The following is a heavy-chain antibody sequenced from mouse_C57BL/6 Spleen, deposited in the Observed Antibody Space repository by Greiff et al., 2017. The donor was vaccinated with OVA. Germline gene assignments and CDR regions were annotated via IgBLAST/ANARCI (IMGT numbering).Heavy chain of an antibody. Sequence: VQLQQPGAELVRPGSSVKLSCKASGYTFTSYWMHWVKQRPIQGLEWIGNIDPSDSETHYNQKFKDKATLTVDKSSSTAYMQLSSLTSEDSAVYYCARRLANWDYFDYWGQGTTLTVSS. CDR3: ARRLANWDYFDY. J-gene: IGHJ2*01. CDR2: IDPSDSET. CDR1: GYTFTSYW. D-gene: IGHD4-1*01. V-gene: IGHV1-52*01.